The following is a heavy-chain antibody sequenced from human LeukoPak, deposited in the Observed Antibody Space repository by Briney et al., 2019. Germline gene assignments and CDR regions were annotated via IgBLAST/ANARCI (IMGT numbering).Heavy chain of an antibody. V-gene: IGHV3-23*01. J-gene: IGHJ4*02. D-gene: IGHD2-15*01. CDR1: GFTFSSYA. CDR2: ISGSGGST. CDR3: AKGVVAGREGYYFDY. Sequence: GGSLRLSCAASGFTFSSYAMSWVRQAPGKGLEWVSAISGSGGSTYYADSVKGRFTISRDNSKNTLYLQTNSLRAEDTAVYYCAKGVVAGREGYYFDYWGQGTLVTVSS.